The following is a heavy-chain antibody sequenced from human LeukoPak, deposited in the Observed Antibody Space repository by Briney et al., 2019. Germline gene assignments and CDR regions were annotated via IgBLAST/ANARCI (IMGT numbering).Heavy chain of an antibody. J-gene: IGHJ4*02. Sequence: PSETLSLTCTVSGGSISGYYWSWIRQPPGKGMEWIGYIHYTGSTNYNPSLKSRVTIAVDTSKNQFSLKLSSVTAADTAVYYRARDRWGARLPDYWGQGTLVTVSS. CDR2: IHYTGST. V-gene: IGHV4-59*01. CDR3: ARDRWGARLPDY. D-gene: IGHD1-26*01. CDR1: GGSISGYY.